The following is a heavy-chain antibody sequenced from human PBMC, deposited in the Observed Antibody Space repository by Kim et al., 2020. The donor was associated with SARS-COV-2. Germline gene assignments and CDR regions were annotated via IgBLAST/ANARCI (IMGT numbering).Heavy chain of an antibody. J-gene: IGHJ6*02. V-gene: IGHV3-30*18. Sequence: GGSLRLSCAASGFTFSSYGMHWVRQAPGKGLEWVAVISYDGSNKYYADSVKGRFTISRDNSKNTLYLQMNSQRAEDTAVYYCAKQSGSGCYYAWPYYYYGLDVWDQGTPVTVSS. CDR3: AKQSGSGCYYAWPYYYYGLDV. D-gene: IGHD3-10*01. CDR2: ISYDGSNK. CDR1: GFTFSSYG.